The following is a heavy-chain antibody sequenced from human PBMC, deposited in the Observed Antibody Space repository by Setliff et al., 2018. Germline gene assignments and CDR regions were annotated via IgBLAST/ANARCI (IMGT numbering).Heavy chain of an antibody. Sequence: SETLSLTCTVPGGSINSGPYYWTWIRQSAGKGLEWLGQIYSKGSMNYNPSLKSRVTISADSSKSQFFLRLTSVTAADTAIYYCARGDSSGNNYPVLDYWGQGTLVTVPQ. CDR2: IYSKGSM. J-gene: IGHJ4*02. V-gene: IGHV4-61*09. D-gene: IGHD5-18*01. CDR3: ARGDSSGNNYPVLDY. CDR1: GGSINSGPYY.